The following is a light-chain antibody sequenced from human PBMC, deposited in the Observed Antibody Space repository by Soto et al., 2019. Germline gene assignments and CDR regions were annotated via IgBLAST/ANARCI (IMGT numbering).Light chain of an antibody. CDR3: QQFGDWPS. CDR1: QSVSSH. J-gene: IGKJ1*01. Sequence: EIRMTQSPAILSVSPGESATLSCRASQSVSSHVVWYQQKPGQAPRRLISDSSTRATGIPARFSGSGSGTEFTLTISSLQSDDSAIYYCQQFGDWPSFGLGTKV. V-gene: IGKV3-15*01. CDR2: DSS.